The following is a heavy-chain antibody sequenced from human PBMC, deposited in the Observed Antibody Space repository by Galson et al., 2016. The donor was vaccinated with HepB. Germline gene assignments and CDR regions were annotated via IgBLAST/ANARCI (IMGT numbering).Heavy chain of an antibody. CDR3: ARDGTATHDAFDL. D-gene: IGHD1-26*01. CDR1: GDSVSSNIDA. CDR2: TYYRSQWYV. J-gene: IGHJ3*01. Sequence: CAISGDSVSSNIDAWNWIRQSPSRGLEWLGRTYYRSQWYVDYAVSVKSRININPDTSKNQFSLHLNSVTPEDTAVYYCARDGTATHDAFDLWGQGTMVTVSS. V-gene: IGHV6-1*01.